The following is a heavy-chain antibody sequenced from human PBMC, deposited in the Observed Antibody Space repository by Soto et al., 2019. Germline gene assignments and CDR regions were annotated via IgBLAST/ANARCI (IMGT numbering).Heavy chain of an antibody. J-gene: IGHJ4*02. CDR2: IYYSGNT. CDR3: GAQDYGAKGFYFET. Sequence: QLQLQESGPGLVKPSETLSLTCTVSSGSISSSSSYWGWIRQPPGKGLEWIGSIYYSGNTYYNPYIKSXXXXXXXXXXXXXXXXXXXXXXXDTAVYYCGAQDYGAKGFYFETWGQGTLVTVSS. CDR1: SGSISSSSSY. V-gene: IGHV4-39*01. D-gene: IGHD3-10*01.